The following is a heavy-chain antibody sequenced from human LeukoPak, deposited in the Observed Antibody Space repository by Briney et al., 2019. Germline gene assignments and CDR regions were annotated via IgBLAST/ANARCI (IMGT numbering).Heavy chain of an antibody. V-gene: IGHV3-23*01. CDR2: ISGSGGST. CDR1: GFTFSSYA. J-gene: IGHJ4*02. D-gene: IGHD3-10*01. Sequence: SGGSLRLSCAASGFTFSSYAMRWVRQAPGKGLEWVSAISGSGGSTYYADSVKGRFTISRDNSKNTLYLQMNSLRAEDTAVYYCAKDTRSPITMVRGVIQYFDYWGQGTLVTVSS. CDR3: AKDTRSPITMVRGVIQYFDY.